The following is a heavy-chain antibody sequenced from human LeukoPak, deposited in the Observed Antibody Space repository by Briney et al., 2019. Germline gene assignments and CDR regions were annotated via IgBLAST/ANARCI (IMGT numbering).Heavy chain of an antibody. Sequence: GGSLRLSCAASGFTFSNAWMSWVRQAPGKGLEWVGRIKSKTDGGTTDYAAPVKGRFTISRDDSKNTLYLQMNSLKTEDTAVYYCTTDSYYDILTGYLPFFDYWGQGTLVTASS. CDR2: IKSKTDGGTT. D-gene: IGHD3-9*01. V-gene: IGHV3-15*01. CDR1: GFTFSNAW. J-gene: IGHJ4*02. CDR3: TTDSYYDILTGYLPFFDY.